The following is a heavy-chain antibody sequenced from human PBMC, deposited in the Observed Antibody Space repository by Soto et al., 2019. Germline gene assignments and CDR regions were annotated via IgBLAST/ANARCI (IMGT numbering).Heavy chain of an antibody. CDR3: AKGYSSRWPNAFDI. CDR1: GGSISSGGYY. CDR2: IYYSGTT. V-gene: IGHV4-31*03. D-gene: IGHD6-13*01. Sequence: QVQLQESGPGLVKPSQTLSLTCTVSGGSISSGGYYWSWIRQHPGKGLEWIGYIYYSGTTYYNPSLKSRITISVDTSKNQFSLKLSSVTAADTAVYFCAKGYSSRWPNAFDIWGQGTMVTVSS. J-gene: IGHJ3*02.